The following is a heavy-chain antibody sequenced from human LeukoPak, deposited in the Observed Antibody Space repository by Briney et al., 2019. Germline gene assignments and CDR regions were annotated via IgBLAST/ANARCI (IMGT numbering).Heavy chain of an antibody. CDR2: IYSGGST. J-gene: IGHJ4*02. V-gene: IGHV3-66*01. CDR3: ARDEAYYDSSGYYNSFDY. CDR1: GFTVSSNY. D-gene: IGHD3-22*01. Sequence: PGGSLRLSCAASGFTVSSNYMSWVRQAPGKGLEWVSVIYSGGSTYYADSVKGRFTISRDNSKNTLYLQMNSLRAEDTAVYYCARDEAYYDSSGYYNSFDYWGQGTLVTVSS.